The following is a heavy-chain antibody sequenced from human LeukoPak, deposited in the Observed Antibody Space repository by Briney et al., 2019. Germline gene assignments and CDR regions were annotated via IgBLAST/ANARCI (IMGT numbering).Heavy chain of an antibody. CDR1: GGSISSYY. V-gene: IGHV4-59*01. CDR3: ARYYYDSSGYCFDY. D-gene: IGHD3-22*01. CDR2: IYYSGST. Sequence: SETLSLTCTVSGGSISSYYWSWIRQPPGKGLEWIGYIYYSGSTNYNPSLKSRVTISVDTSKNQFSLKLSSVTAADTAVYYCARYYYDSSGYCFDYWGQGTLVTVSS. J-gene: IGHJ4*02.